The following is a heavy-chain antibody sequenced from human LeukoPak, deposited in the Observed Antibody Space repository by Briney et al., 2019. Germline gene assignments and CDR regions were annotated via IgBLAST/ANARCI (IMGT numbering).Heavy chain of an antibody. D-gene: IGHD3-16*01. J-gene: IGHJ4*02. CDR1: GFSFSNYG. CDR2: ISHDGSNK. V-gene: IGHV3-30*18. CDR3: AKGGTYRDYFDY. Sequence: PGGSLRLSCAASGFSFSNYGIHWVRQAPGKGLEWVTVISHDGSNKYYADSVKGRFTISRDNSKNTLYLQMNSLRAEDTAVYYCAKGGTYRDYFDYWGQGTLVTVSS.